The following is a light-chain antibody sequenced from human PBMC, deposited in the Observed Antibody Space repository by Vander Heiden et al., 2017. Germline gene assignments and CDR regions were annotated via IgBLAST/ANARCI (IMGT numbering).Light chain of an antibody. V-gene: IGKV2-28*01. J-gene: IGKJ2*01. Sequence: DIVMTQSPLSLAVTPGEPASISCSSTQSLFHSEGHNFCDWYQQKPGQSPRLLIYWGSNRASGVPDRFSGSESGTDFTLKISRVEAEDAGVYYCMQALQTPYTFGQGTKLEIK. CDR2: WGS. CDR1: QSLFHSEGHNF. CDR3: MQALQTPYT.